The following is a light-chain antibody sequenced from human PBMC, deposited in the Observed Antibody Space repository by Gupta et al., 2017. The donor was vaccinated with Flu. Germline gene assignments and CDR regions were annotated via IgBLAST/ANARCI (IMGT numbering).Light chain of an antibody. CDR2: DVS. CDR1: QGVGSF. J-gene: IGKJ4*01. V-gene: IGKV3-11*01. Sequence: DIVLTHSPAPLSSSPGDRATLSCRASQGVGSFLAWYQQKPGQSPRLLMYDVSKRATGTPGRFSGSGSGTDFTLTISFLEPEDFALYYCQQRSSWPATFGGGTKVEIK. CDR3: QQRSSWPAT.